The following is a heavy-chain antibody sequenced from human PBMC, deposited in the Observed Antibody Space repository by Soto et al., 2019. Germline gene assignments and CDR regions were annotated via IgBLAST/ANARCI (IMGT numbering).Heavy chain of an antibody. CDR1: GYTFTGYY. CDR2: INPNSGGT. Sequence: VASVKVSCKASGYTFTGYYMHWVRQAPGQGLEWMGWINPNSGGTNYAQKFQGRVTMTRDTSISTAYMELSRLRSDDTAVYYCARVYCSSTSCSPPYDYWGQGTLVTVSS. V-gene: IGHV1-2*02. CDR3: ARVYCSSTSCSPPYDY. D-gene: IGHD2-2*01. J-gene: IGHJ4*02.